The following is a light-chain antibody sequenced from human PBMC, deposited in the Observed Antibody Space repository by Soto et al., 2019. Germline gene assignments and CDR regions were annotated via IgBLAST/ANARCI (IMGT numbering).Light chain of an antibody. CDR2: HVT. J-gene: IGLJ1*01. V-gene: IGLV2-14*03. CDR1: SSDIGHYDY. CDR3: CSLTTSHTYV. Sequence: QSALTQPASVFGSPGHSITISSTGTSSDIGHYDYVSWYQQHPGKAPKLMIYHVTYRPSGVSNRYSGSKSGNSASLTISGLQADDEADYYCCSLTTSHTYVFGSGTKLTVL.